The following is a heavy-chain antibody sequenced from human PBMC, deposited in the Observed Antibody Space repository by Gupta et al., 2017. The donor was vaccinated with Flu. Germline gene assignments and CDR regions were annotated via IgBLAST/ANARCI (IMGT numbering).Heavy chain of an antibody. CDR1: GFTFSDYE. CDR2: IWADGTNE. V-gene: IGHV3-33*01. D-gene: IGHD3-16*01. J-gene: IGHJ4*02. CDR3: ARDRRDRGSLDS. Sequence: QVQLVQSGGGVVQPGKSLNRSCGVSGFTFSDYEMHWVRQAPGKGLEWVAVIWADGTNEIYVDSVKGRFTISRDNSENTLYLKMSSLRVEDTAVYYCARDRRDRGSLDSWGQGTLVTVSS.